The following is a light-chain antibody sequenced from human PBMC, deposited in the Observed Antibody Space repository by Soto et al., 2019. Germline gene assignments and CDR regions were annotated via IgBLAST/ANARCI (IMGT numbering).Light chain of an antibody. Sequence: DIQLIQSPATLSAPVGDRITITCRASETIFKFLAWYQQRSGRAPNLLIDAASDLETGVPSRFSGRGSGTEFTLTIDSLQPDDSATYYCQHYNTQSITFGGGTKVDVK. V-gene: IGKV1-5*01. CDR3: QHYNTQSIT. CDR2: AAS. J-gene: IGKJ4*01. CDR1: ETIFKF.